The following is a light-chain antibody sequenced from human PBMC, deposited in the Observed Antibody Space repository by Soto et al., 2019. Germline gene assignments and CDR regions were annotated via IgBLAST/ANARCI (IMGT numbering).Light chain of an antibody. CDR3: QQYASSPRT. J-gene: IGKJ1*01. CDR2: GAS. CDR1: QSVSSSY. V-gene: IGKV3-20*01. Sequence: EIVIAHSPGTLSFSPVERATLSCRASQSVSSSYLAWYQQKPGQAPRLLIYGASSRATGIPDRFSGSGSGTDFTLTISRLEPEDFAVYYCQQYASSPRTFGQGTKVDIK.